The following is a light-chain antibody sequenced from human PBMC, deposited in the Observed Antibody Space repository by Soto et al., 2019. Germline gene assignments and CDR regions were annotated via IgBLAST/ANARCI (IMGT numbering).Light chain of an antibody. V-gene: IGKV4-1*01. J-gene: IGKJ1*01. CDR1: QSVLYSSNNKNY. Sequence: DIVMTQSPDSLAVSLGERATINCKSSQSVLYSSNNKNYLAWYQQKPGQPPKLLIYWASTRESGVPDRFSGSGSGTEFTLTISSLQAEDVAVYYCQQYYSTPQTFGQGTQVEIK. CDR2: WAS. CDR3: QQYYSTPQT.